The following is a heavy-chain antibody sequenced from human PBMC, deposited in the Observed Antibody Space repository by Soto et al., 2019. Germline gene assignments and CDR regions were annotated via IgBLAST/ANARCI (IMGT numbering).Heavy chain of an antibody. V-gene: IGHV3-73*01. D-gene: IGHD2-15*01. CDR1: GFTFSGST. Sequence: QPGGSLRLSCAASGFTFSGSTMHWVRQASGKGLEWVGRIKSKANNYATAYAESLKGRLTISRDDSRNTAYLQMNSLKTEDTAVYYCTSQHSGPWYEFGWGQGTLVTVSS. CDR2: IKSKANNYAT. CDR3: TSQHSGPWYEFG. J-gene: IGHJ4*02.